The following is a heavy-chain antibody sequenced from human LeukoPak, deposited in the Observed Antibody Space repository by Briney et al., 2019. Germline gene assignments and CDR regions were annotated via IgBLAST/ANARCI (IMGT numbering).Heavy chain of an antibody. V-gene: IGHV3-48*01. CDR1: VFTFSNYN. D-gene: IGHD3-16*02. CDR3: ARGSMHIYHLYTDY. CDR2: ISSSSNII. J-gene: IGHJ4*02. Sequence: GGSLRLSCAASVFTFSNYNMNWVRQPPGKGLHGVSYISSSSNIIYYADSVKGRFTISRDNAKNSLFLQMNSLRAEDTAVYYCARGSMHIYHLYTDYWGQGTLVTVSS.